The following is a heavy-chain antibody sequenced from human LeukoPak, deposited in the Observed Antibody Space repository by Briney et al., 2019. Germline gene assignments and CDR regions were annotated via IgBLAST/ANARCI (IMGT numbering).Heavy chain of an antibody. V-gene: IGHV1-69*13. J-gene: IGHJ6*02. CDR1: GGTFSSYA. CDR3: ASPTTVTTPYYYYGMDV. D-gene: IGHD4-17*01. Sequence: VASVKVSCRASGGTFSSYAISWVRQAPGQGLEWMGGIIPIFGTANYAQKFQGRVTITADESTSTAYMELSSLRSEDTAVYYCASPTTVTTPYYYYGMDVWGQGTTVTASS. CDR2: IIPIFGTA.